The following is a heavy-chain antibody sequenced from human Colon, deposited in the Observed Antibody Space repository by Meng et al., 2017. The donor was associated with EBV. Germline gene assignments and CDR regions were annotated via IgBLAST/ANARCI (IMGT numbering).Heavy chain of an antibody. V-gene: IGHV4-30-4*01. CDR2: IYYTGST. J-gene: IGHJ4*02. Sequence: QGRRQVSGPGLGKPSQTLSLTCPVSGGSINSGDYYWSWIRQPPGKGLEWIGYIYYTGSTYYNPSLKSRVTISMDTSKNQFSLRLSSVTAADTAVYYCARNYYFDYWGQGTLVTVSS. CDR1: GGSINSGDYY. CDR3: ARNYYFDY.